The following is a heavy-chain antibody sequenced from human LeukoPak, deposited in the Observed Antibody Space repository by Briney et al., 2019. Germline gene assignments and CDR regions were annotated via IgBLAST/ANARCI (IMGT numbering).Heavy chain of an antibody. CDR1: GYTFTSYA. CDR2: INPNSGGT. V-gene: IGHV1-2*02. Sequence: ASVKVSCKASGYTFTSYAMNWVRQAPGQGLEWMGWINPNSGGTNYAQKFQGRVTMTRDTSISTAYMELSRLRSDDTAVYYCARDLEKLDYGDPFDYWGQGTLVTVSS. J-gene: IGHJ4*02. CDR3: ARDLEKLDYGDPFDY. D-gene: IGHD4-17*01.